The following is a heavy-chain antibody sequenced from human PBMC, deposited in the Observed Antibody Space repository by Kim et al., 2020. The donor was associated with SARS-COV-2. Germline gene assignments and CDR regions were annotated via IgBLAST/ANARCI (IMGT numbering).Heavy chain of an antibody. CDR2: INHSGST. D-gene: IGHD4-17*01. J-gene: IGHJ4*02. CDR1: GGSLSGYY. CDR3: ARGKRATVARYFDY. V-gene: IGHV4-34*01. Sequence: SETLSLTCAVYGGSLSGYYWSWIRQPPGKGLEWIGEINHSGSTNYNPSLKSRVTISVDTSKNQFSLKLSSVTAADTAVYYCARGKRATVARYFDYWGQGTLVTVSS.